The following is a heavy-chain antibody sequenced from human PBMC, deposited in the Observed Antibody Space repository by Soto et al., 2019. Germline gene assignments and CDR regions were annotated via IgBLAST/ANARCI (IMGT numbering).Heavy chain of an antibody. CDR3: ATPTYDDFWSGSF. CDR2: MNPNTGGA. V-gene: IGHV1-2*02. CDR1: GYTFADFY. D-gene: IGHD3-3*01. Sequence: QVQLVQSGAELKKPGASVRVSCKTSGYTFADFYIHWVRQAPGQGFELMGWMNPNTGGAVYAQKFLGRVAMTRDTSISTAYMELSRLSSNDTAVYFCATPTYDDFWSGSFWGQGTLVTVSS. J-gene: IGHJ4*02.